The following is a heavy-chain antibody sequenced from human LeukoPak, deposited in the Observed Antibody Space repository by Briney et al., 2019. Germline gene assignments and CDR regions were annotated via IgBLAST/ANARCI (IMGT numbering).Heavy chain of an antibody. CDR1: GFTFSSYG. V-gene: IGHV3-30*18. CDR3: AKDAEQWLVGFDY. Sequence: PGRSLRLSCAASGFTFSSYGMHWVRQAPGKGLEWVAIISYDGSNNYYADSVKGRFTISRDNSKNTLYLQMNSLRAEDTAVYYCAKDAEQWLVGFDYWGQGTLVTVSS. D-gene: IGHD6-19*01. CDR2: ISYDGSNN. J-gene: IGHJ4*02.